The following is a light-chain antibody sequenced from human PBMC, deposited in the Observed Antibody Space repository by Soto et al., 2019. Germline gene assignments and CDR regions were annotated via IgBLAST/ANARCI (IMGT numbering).Light chain of an antibody. CDR2: KAS. J-gene: IGKJ1*01. V-gene: IGKV1-5*03. Sequence: DFQMTQSPSTLSASVGDRATITCRASQSIRNWLAWFQQKPGKAPKLLIYKASSLKSGVPKRFSGSGSGKEFPITISSLQTDDFSTYYCQQYHSYWTFGQGTKVDIK. CDR3: QQYHSYWT. CDR1: QSIRNW.